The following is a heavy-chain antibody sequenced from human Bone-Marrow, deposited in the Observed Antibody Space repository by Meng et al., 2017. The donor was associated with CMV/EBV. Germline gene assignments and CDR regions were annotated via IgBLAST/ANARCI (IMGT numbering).Heavy chain of an antibody. CDR1: GYTFTSYG. CDR2: ISTYTGDR. CDR3: ARDVKGGDRAFDI. V-gene: IGHV1-18*01. D-gene: IGHD2-21*01. Sequence: ASVKVSCKASGYTFTSYGITWVRQAPGQGLEWMGWISTYTGDRNYEQKLQGRVTMTTDTSTSTAYMELRSLRSDDTAVYYCARDVKGGDRAFDIWGQGTMVTVSS. J-gene: IGHJ3*02.